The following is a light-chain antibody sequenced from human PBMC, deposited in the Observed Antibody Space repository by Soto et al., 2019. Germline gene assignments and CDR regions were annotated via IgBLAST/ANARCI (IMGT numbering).Light chain of an antibody. J-gene: IGKJ1*01. CDR3: QQSYSSPPT. Sequence: IQVTQSPTSLSAAGGDRLTITCRTSQDVRNRLGWYQQKPGKAPKLLIFAASSLQSGVPSRFSGSRSGPDFTLTISSLQPEDFATYYCQQSYSSPPTFGQGTKVDI. CDR1: QDVRNR. V-gene: IGKV1-39*01. CDR2: AAS.